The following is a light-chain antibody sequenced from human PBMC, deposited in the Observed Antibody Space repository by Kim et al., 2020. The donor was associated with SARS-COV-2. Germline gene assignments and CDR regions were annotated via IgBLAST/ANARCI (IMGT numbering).Light chain of an antibody. Sequence: DIVMTQSPDSLAVSLGERATINCKSSQSVLYSPNNKNYLAWYQQKPGQPPNLLIYWASTRASGVPDRFSGSASGTDFTLTISSLQAEDVAVYYCQQYYSTPPTFGGGTKVEI. CDR2: WAS. V-gene: IGKV4-1*01. CDR1: QSVLYSPNNKNY. J-gene: IGKJ4*01. CDR3: QQYYSTPPT.